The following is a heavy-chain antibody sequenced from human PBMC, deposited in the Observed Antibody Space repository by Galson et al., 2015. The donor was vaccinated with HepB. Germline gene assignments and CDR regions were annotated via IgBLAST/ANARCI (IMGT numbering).Heavy chain of an antibody. V-gene: IGHV1-46*03. CDR3: AREWSPSGSQYYFDY. D-gene: IGHD1-26*01. J-gene: IGHJ4*02. Sequence: SVKVSCKASGYTFTSYYMHWVRQAPGQGLEWMGIINPSGGSTSYAQKFQGRVTMTRDTSTSTVYMELSSLRSEDTAVYYCAREWSPSGSQYYFDYWGQGTLVTVSS. CDR2: INPSGGST. CDR1: GYTFTSYY.